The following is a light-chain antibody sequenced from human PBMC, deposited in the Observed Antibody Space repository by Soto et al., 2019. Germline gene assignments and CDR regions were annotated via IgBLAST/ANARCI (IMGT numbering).Light chain of an antibody. CDR1: QSVRSN. Sequence: EIVMTQSPATVSVSPGERATLSCRASQSVRSNLAWYQQKPGQAPRLLIYGASTRATGIPARFIGSGSETDFTLTISSLQSDDFVVYYCQQYNNWPPFTFGPGTKVDIK. CDR2: GAS. V-gene: IGKV3-15*01. CDR3: QQYNNWPPFT. J-gene: IGKJ3*01.